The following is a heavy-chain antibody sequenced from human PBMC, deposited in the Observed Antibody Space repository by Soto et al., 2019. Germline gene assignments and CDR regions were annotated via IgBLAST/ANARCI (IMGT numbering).Heavy chain of an antibody. V-gene: IGHV3-15*07. D-gene: IGHD3-16*01. CDR2: IKSKTDGGTT. J-gene: IGHJ5*02. Sequence: GGFKRLRCAASGCNCINVGISWVRQAPGKGLEWVGRIKSKTDGGTTDYAEPVKGRFAISRDNAKNSLYLQMNSLRADDTAVYYCAGDLSMITAPWGQGTLVTVSS. CDR3: AGDLSMITAP. CDR1: GCNCINVG.